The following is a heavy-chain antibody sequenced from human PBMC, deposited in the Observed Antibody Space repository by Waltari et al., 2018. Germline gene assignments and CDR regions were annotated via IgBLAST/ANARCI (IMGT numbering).Heavy chain of an antibody. D-gene: IGHD3-10*01. Sequence: DVQLVESGGALVQPGQSLRLSCETSGFPSGDNAMSWVRQAPGKGLGWRGFIRRTTKGGTPEYAAPGKGRFTISRDDSKGIAYLQMNSLRSEDTAVYYCTRVSLGLWCLSWGQGTLVTVS. CDR3: TRVSLGLWCLS. V-gene: IGHV3-49*04. CDR1: GFPSGDNA. CDR2: IRRTTKGGTP. J-gene: IGHJ4*02.